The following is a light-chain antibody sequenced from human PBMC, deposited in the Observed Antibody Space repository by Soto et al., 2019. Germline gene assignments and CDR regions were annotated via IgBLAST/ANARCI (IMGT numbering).Light chain of an antibody. J-gene: IGKJ3*01. V-gene: IGKV3-20*01. CDR1: QSVSSSY. CDR2: GAS. Sequence: EIVLTQSPGTLSLSLGERATLSCRASQSVSSSYLAWYQQKPGQAPRLLIYGASSRATGIPDRFSGSGSGTEFTLTISRLEPEDFAVYYCQQYGSSRFTFGPGTKVDIK. CDR3: QQYGSSRFT.